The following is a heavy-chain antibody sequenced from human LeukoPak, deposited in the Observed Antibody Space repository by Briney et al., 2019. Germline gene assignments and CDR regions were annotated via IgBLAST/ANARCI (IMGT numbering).Heavy chain of an antibody. V-gene: IGHV4-59*01. D-gene: IGHD6-19*01. J-gene: IGHJ6*02. Sequence: PSETLSLTCTVSGGSISSYYWSWIRQPPGKGLEWIGYIYYSGSTNYNPSLKSRVTISVDTSKNQFSLKLSSVTAADTAVYYCAGDFRLSSYYYYGMDVWGQGTTVTVSS. CDR3: AGDFRLSSYYYYGMDV. CDR1: GGSISSYY. CDR2: IYYSGST.